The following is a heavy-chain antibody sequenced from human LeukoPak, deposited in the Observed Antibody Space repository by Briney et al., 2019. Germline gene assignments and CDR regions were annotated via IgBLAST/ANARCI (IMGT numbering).Heavy chain of an antibody. Sequence: SQTLSLTYAISGDSVSSNSAAWNWIRQSPSRGLEWLGRTYYRSKWYNDYAVSVKSRITINPDTSKNQFSLQLNSVTPEDTAVYYCARDQGPRVYYYDSSGYPSDAFDIWGQGTMVTVSS. V-gene: IGHV6-1*01. D-gene: IGHD3-22*01. CDR1: GDSVSSNSAA. J-gene: IGHJ3*02. CDR2: TYYRSKWYN. CDR3: ARDQGPRVYYYDSSGYPSDAFDI.